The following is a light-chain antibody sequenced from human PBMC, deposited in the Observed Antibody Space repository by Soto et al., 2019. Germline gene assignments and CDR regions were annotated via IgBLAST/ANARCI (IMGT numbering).Light chain of an antibody. CDR2: HAS. V-gene: IGKV1-5*01. Sequence: IQLTQSTSTLPASVGDSVTITCRASQSISNWLAWYHQKPGTAPKVLIYHASTLESGVPSRFSVSGSGTEVTLTISRLKTEDCATYDGQQLNSYTRTFCQGTRLEIK. J-gene: IGKJ5*01. CDR3: QQLNSYTRT. CDR1: QSISNW.